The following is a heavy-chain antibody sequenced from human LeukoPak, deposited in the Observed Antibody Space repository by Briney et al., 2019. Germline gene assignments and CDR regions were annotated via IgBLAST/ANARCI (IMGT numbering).Heavy chain of an antibody. V-gene: IGHV3-23*01. CDR3: ARGFHSYYGSGYTSSYYFDY. Sequence: PGGSLRLSCAASGFTFSNYAMSWVRQAPGKGLEWVSSISNSGASTYHADSVKGRFTISRDNSRNTLFLQMNSLRAEDTAVYYCARGFHSYYGSGYTSSYYFDYWGQGTLVTVSS. CDR1: GFTFSNYA. J-gene: IGHJ4*02. D-gene: IGHD3-10*01. CDR2: ISNSGAST.